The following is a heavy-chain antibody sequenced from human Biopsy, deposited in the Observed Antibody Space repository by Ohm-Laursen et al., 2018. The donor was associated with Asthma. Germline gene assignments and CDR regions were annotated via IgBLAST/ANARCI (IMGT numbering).Heavy chain of an antibody. J-gene: IGHJ6*02. D-gene: IGHD6-13*01. CDR3: VRGSSSWHHGPFHYYYGLDV. Sequence: GTLSLTCSLSSGSGGYMRSGNYYWGRIRQPPGKGLEWIGSIYYSGTTYYNPSLEGRVTVSADTSKNQFSLKLTSLTAADTAVYYCVRGSSSWHHGPFHYYYGLDVWGQGTTATVSS. CDR1: SGSGGYMRSGNYY. CDR2: IYYSGTT. V-gene: IGHV4-39*01.